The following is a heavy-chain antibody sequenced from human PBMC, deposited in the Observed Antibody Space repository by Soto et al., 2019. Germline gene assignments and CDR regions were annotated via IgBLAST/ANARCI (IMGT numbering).Heavy chain of an antibody. CDR2: IYHSGST. D-gene: IGHD4-17*01. V-gene: IGHV4-30-2*01. Sequence: PSETLSLTCAVSGGSISSSNWWSWIRQPPGKGLEWIGYIYHSGSTYYNPSLKSRVTISVDRSKNQFSLKLSSVTAADTAVYYCARASTTVTTLDYWGQGTLVTVSS. CDR1: GGSISSSNW. CDR3: ARASTTVTTLDY. J-gene: IGHJ4*02.